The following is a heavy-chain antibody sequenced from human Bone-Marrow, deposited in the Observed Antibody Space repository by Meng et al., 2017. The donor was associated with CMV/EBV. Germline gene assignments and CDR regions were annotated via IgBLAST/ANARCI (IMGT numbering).Heavy chain of an antibody. CDR2: IYYSGST. CDR3: ARGPRITIFGVVNPWFDP. D-gene: IGHD3-3*01. CDR1: GGSISSSSYY. V-gene: IGHV4-39*07. Sequence: GSLRLSCTGSGGSISSSSYYWGWIRQPPGKGLEWIGSIYYSGSTYYNPSLKSRVTISVDTSKNQFSLKLSSVTAADTAVYYCARGPRITIFGVVNPWFDPWGQGTLVTVSS. J-gene: IGHJ5*02.